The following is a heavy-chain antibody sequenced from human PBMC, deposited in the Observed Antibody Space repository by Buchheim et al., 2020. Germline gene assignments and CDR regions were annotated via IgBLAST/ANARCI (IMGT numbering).Heavy chain of an antibody. D-gene: IGHD3-9*01. CDR1: GFTISNAH. J-gene: IGHJ4*02. Sequence: EVQLVESGGGLGQPGGSRRLSGEAPGFTISNAHMNWVRQAPGKGREWLSYIGSGGNIWYENLVKDGLPIPGANAKNSLYLELNSLRDEDTAVYYCARDQDWAFQYWGQGSL. V-gene: IGHV3-48*02. CDR2: IGSGGNI. CDR3: ARDQDWAFQY.